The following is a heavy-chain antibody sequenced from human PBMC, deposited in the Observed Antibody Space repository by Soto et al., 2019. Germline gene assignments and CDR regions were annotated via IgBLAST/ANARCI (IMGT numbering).Heavy chain of an antibody. V-gene: IGHV3-23*01. D-gene: IGHD1-7*01. J-gene: IGHJ4*02. Sequence: PGGSLRLSCAASGFTFSSYAMSWVRQAPGKGLEWVSAISGSGGNTYYADSVKGRFTISRDNSKNTLYLQMNSLRAEDTAVYYCAKDMSWNYESVSDYWGQGTLVTVSS. CDR2: ISGSGGNT. CDR1: GFTFSSYA. CDR3: AKDMSWNYESVSDY.